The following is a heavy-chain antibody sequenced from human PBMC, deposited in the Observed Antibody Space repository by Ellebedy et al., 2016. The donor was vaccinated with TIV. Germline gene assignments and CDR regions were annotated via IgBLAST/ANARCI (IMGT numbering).Heavy chain of an antibody. J-gene: IGHJ4*02. V-gene: IGHV3-23*01. CDR2: ITGSGDRT. CDR1: GFTFDNFA. CDR3: AKDSGKYGWNSEY. D-gene: IGHD3-10*01. Sequence: PGGSLRLSCATSGFTFDNFAMRWFRQAPGKGLEWVSAITGSGDRTFYADSVKGRFTVPRDTSKNTLYLQRNSLRAEDTAIYYCAKDSGKYGWNSEYWGQGTQVTVSS.